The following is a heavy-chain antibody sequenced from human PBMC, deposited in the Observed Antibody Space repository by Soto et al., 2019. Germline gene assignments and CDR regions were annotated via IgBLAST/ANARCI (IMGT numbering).Heavy chain of an antibody. D-gene: IGHD7-27*01. J-gene: IGHJ4*02. CDR2: VSGDARRT. Sequence: PGGSLRLSCAASGFSFSSYSMNWVRQAPGKGLEWISYVSGDARRTSYADSVEGRFTISRDNAKNSLYLQMNSLRDEDTAVYYCARDLNWAFDYWGPGTLVTVSS. V-gene: IGHV3-48*02. CDR1: GFSFSSYS. CDR3: ARDLNWAFDY.